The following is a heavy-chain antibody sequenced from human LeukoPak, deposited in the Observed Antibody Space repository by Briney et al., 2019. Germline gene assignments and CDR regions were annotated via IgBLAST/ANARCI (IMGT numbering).Heavy chain of an antibody. CDR1: GFTFSIYS. D-gene: IGHD1-14*01. V-gene: IGHV3-21*01. CDR3: ARDWVGTAHDAFDI. CDR2: ISGSSSYI. Sequence: PGGSLRLSCVASGFTFSIYSMNWVRQAPGKGLECVSYISGSSSYIFYADSVKGRFTISRDNPRNSLYLQMNSLRAEDTAVYYCARDWVGTAHDAFDIWGQGTMVTVSS. J-gene: IGHJ3*02.